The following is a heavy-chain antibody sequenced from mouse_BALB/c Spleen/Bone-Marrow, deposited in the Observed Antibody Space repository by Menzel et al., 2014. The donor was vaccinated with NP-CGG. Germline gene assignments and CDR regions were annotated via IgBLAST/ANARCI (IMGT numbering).Heavy chain of an antibody. D-gene: IGHD3-2*01. Sequence: QVQLQQSGTELVKPGASVKLSCKASGYTFTSYWIHWGKQRPGQGLEWIGEIHPSNGRTNYSEKFKTKATLTVDKSSTTAHMQLRSLTSEDSAVYYCARGTARAMMDYWGQGTSVTVSS. V-gene: IGHV1S81*02. J-gene: IGHJ4*01. CDR1: GYTFTSYW. CDR2: IHPSNGRT. CDR3: ARGTARAMMDY.